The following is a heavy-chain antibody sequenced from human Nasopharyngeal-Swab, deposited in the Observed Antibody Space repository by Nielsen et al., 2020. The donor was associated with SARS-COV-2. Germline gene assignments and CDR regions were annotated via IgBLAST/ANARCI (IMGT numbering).Heavy chain of an antibody. CDR3: ASSGSYLGADH. V-gene: IGHV4-59*08. Sequence: SETLSLTCTVSGGSISSYYWSWIRQPPGKGLEWIGYIYYSGSTNYNPSLKSRVTISVDTSKNQLSLKLSSVTAADTAVYYCASSGSYLGADHWGQGTLVTVSS. D-gene: IGHD1-26*01. J-gene: IGHJ4*02. CDR1: GGSISSYY. CDR2: IYYSGST.